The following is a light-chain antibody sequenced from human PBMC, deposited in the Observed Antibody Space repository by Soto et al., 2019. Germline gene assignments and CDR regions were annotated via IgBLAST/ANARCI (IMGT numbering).Light chain of an antibody. CDR1: GSDVGTYNF. V-gene: IGLV2-8*01. J-gene: IGLJ1*01. CDR2: EVT. CDR3: SSYTGDRHFYV. Sequence: QSALTQPPSASGSPGQSVSISCTGTGSDVGTYNFVSWYQQHPGKAPKLLIYEVTKRPSGVPDRFSGPKSGNTASLTVSGLQAEDEAEYFCSSYTGDRHFYVFGTGTKVTVL.